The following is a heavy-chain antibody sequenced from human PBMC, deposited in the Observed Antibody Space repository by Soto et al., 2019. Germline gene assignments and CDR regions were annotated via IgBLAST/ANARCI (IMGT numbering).Heavy chain of an antibody. V-gene: IGHV1-8*01. J-gene: IGHJ4*02. CDR3: ARAPRPAAIAVLDH. Sequence: QVQLVQSGTEVKTSGASVKVSCKASGYSFTSYDINWLRQATGQGPEWMGWVNPNTGDTGLAQRFQARVTLSSDTSINTAYVAVSSLRPDDTAIYFCARAPRPAAIAVLDHWGQGTLVAVSA. CDR1: GYSFTSYD. CDR2: VNPNTGDT. D-gene: IGHD6-19*01.